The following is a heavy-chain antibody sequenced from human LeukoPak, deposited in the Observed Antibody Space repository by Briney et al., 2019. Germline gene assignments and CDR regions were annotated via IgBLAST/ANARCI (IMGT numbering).Heavy chain of an antibody. CDR3: AKIRAGVTAGLDYFDN. V-gene: IGHV3-23*01. J-gene: IGHJ4*02. Sequence: GGSLRLSCAASGFTFSSYAMSWVRQAPGKGLEWVSAISGSGGSTYYADSMKGRFTISRDNSKNTLYLQMNSLRAEDTAVYYCAKIRAGVTAGLDYFDNWGQGTLVTVSS. D-gene: IGHD2-21*02. CDR1: GFTFSSYA. CDR2: ISGSGGST.